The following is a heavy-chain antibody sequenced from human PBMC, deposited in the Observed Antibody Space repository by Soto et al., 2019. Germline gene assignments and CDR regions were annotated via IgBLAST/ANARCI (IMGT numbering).Heavy chain of an antibody. J-gene: IGHJ3*02. Sequence: QVQLVQSGAEVKKPGSSVRVSCKASGATLNSFINYGITWVRQAPGQGLEYMGGIIPVFGAANHEQNFQGEVTISADESTMEVIMELSRQRSNDMAMYYCARGAATMILVLKYDAIESWVQVTMVTVSS. V-gene: IGHV1-69*12. CDR1: GATLNSFINYG. D-gene: IGHD5-12*01. CDR2: IIPVFGAA. CDR3: ARGAATMILVLKYDAIES.